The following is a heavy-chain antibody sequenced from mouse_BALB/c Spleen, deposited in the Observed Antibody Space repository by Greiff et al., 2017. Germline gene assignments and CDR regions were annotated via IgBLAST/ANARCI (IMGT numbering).Heavy chain of an antibody. CDR3: ARRGDYDEGAWFAY. J-gene: IGHJ3*01. D-gene: IGHD2-4*01. CDR2: IYWDDDK. CDR1: GFSLSTSGMG. V-gene: IGHV8-12*01. Sequence: QVTLKESGPGILQPSQTLSLTCSFSGFSLSTSGMGVSWIRQPSGKGLEWLAHIYWDDDKRYNPSLKSRLTISKDTSSNQVFLKITSVDTADTATYYCARRGDYDEGAWFAYWGQGTLVTVSA.